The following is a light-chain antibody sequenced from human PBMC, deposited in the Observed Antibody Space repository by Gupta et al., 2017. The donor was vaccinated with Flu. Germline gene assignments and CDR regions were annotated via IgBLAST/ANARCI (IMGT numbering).Light chain of an antibody. Sequence: VSISWCGGSNNIRGGIDVHWYQQLPGTAPKLLIYTNAHRPSGVPDRFSGSKSGTSASLAISGLQSEDEADYYCAACDDSPSGEVFGGGTKLTVL. CDR2: TNA. V-gene: IGLV1-47*01. J-gene: IGLJ3*02. CDR3: AACDDSPSGEV. CDR1: SNNIRGGID.